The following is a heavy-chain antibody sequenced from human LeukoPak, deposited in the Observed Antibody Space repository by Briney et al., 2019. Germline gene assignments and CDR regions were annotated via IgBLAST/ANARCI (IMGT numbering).Heavy chain of an antibody. V-gene: IGHV3-21*01. J-gene: IGHJ4*02. CDR3: AKVAKYYYGSETYYFFEH. D-gene: IGHD3-10*01. CDR2: IRSYSSYI. CDR1: GFTFDTYN. Sequence: GGSLRLSCATSGFTFDTYNLNWVRQAPGKGLEWVATIRSYSSYIHYADSVKGRFTISRDNAKNSLYLQMNSLRVEDTAVYYCAKVAKYYYGSETYYFFEHWGQGTPVTASS.